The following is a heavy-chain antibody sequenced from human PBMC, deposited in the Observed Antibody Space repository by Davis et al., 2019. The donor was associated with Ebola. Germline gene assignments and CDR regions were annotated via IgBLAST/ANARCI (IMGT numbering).Heavy chain of an antibody. CDR3: AGPYGRFDY. CDR1: GFTFSSYG. V-gene: IGHV3-30*03. J-gene: IGHJ4*02. D-gene: IGHD2-8*01. Sequence: PGGSLRLSCAASGFTFSSYGMHWVRQAPGKGLEWVAVISYDGSNKYYADSVKGRFTISRDNSKNTLYLQMNSLRAEDTAVYYCAGPYGRFDYWGQGTLVTVSS. CDR2: ISYDGSNK.